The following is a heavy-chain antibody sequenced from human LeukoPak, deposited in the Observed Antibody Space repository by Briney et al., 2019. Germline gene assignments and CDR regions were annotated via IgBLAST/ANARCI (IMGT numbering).Heavy chain of an antibody. Sequence: PGGSLRLSCAASGFTFSTYAMHWVRQAPGKGLDFVSAISTDGGITSYADSVKGGFTISRDNSKNTLYLQMGSLRAEDMAVYYCARVVNPSGSYYGLDYWGQGTLVTVSS. CDR1: GFTFSTYA. V-gene: IGHV3-64*02. CDR2: ISTDGGIT. D-gene: IGHD1-26*01. J-gene: IGHJ4*02. CDR3: ARVVNPSGSYYGLDY.